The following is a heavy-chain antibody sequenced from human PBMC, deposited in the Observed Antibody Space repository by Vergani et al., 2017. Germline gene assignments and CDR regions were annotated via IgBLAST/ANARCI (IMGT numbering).Heavy chain of an antibody. CDR2: IYYSGST. D-gene: IGHD2-2*02. J-gene: IGHJ3*02. CDR3: ARDGVSGGYCSSTSCYNYAFDI. Sequence: QVQLQESGPGLVKPSETLSLTCTVSGGSISSYYWSWIRQPPGKGLEWIGYIYYSGSTNYNPSLKSRVTISVDTSKNQFSLKLSSVTAADTAVYYCARDGVSGGYCSSTSCYNYAFDIWGQGTMVTVSS. CDR1: GGSISSYY. V-gene: IGHV4-59*01.